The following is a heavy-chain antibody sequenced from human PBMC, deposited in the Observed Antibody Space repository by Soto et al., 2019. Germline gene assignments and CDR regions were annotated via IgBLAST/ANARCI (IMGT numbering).Heavy chain of an antibody. CDR1: GFTISGAW. Sequence: EVPLVESGGGLVKPGGSLRLSCAASGFTISGAWMNWVRQAPGKGLEWVGRIKTKAQGETTDYAAPVKGRFTISRDDSENTLSLQMTSLKIEDTAVYFCTTGSVEGYWGQGTLVTVSS. J-gene: IGHJ4*02. D-gene: IGHD1-26*01. CDR3: TTGSVEGY. CDR2: IKTKAQGETT. V-gene: IGHV3-15*07.